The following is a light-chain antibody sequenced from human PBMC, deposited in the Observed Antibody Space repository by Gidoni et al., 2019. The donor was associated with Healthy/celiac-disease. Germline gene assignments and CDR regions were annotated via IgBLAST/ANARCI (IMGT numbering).Light chain of an antibody. J-gene: IGLJ2*01. Sequence: SYVLTQPPSVSVAPGQTARITCGGNTIGSKSVHWYQQKPGQAPVLVVYDDSDRPSGRPERFSGSNSGNTATLTISRVEAGDEADYYCQVWDSSSDHVVFGGGTKLTVL. CDR3: QVWDSSSDHVV. CDR1: TIGSKS. CDR2: DDS. V-gene: IGLV3-21*02.